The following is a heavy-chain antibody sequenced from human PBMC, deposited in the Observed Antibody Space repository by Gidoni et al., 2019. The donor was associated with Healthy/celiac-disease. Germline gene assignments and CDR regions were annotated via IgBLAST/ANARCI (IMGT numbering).Heavy chain of an antibody. V-gene: IGHV3-30*18. Sequence: QVQLVESGGGVVQPGRSLRLSCAASGFTFSSYAMHWVRQAPGKGLEWVAVISYDGSNKYYADSVKGRFTISRDNSKNTLYLQMNSLRAEDTAVYYCAKDLRDYVVYYFDYWGQGTLVTVSS. CDR1: GFTFSSYA. CDR2: ISYDGSNK. J-gene: IGHJ4*02. D-gene: IGHD4-17*01. CDR3: AKDLRDYVVYYFDY.